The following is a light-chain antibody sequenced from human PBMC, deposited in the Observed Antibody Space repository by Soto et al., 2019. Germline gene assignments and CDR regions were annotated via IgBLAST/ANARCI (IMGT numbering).Light chain of an antibody. CDR2: EGN. CDR3: CSYVGARRYV. CDR1: ISDVRSSNL. V-gene: IGLV2-23*01. J-gene: IGLJ1*01. Sequence: QSALTQPASVSGSPGQSITISCAGSISDVRSSNLVSWYQQHPGKVPKLIIYEGNRRPSGVSSRFSGSNSGKTASLTISGLQAEDEADYYCCSYVGARRYVFVIATKLTVL.